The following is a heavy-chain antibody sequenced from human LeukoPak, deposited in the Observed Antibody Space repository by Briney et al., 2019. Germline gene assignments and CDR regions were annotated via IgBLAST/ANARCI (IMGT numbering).Heavy chain of an antibody. J-gene: IGHJ4*02. CDR3: ARTCSSSSSYMVH. Sequence: ASVKVSCKASDTFANFGITWVRQAPGQGLEWMGWISVYNGNTNYAQNLQGRVTLTTDTSTSTAYMELRSLRSDDTALYYCARTCSSSSSYMVHWGQGTLVTVSS. V-gene: IGHV1-18*01. CDR1: DTFANFG. D-gene: IGHD2-2*02. CDR2: ISVYNGNT.